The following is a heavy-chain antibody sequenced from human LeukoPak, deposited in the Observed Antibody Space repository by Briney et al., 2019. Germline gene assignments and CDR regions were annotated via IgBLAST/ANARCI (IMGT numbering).Heavy chain of an antibody. CDR1: GFTFSSYS. Sequence: GGSLRLSCAASGFTFSSYSMNWVRQAPGKGLEWVSYISSSSSTIHYADSVRGRFTISRDNAKNSLYLQMNSLRAEDTAVYYCATSVDTAMVWGQGTLVTVSS. CDR3: ATSVDTAMV. V-gene: IGHV3-48*01. J-gene: IGHJ4*02. CDR2: ISSSSSTI. D-gene: IGHD5-18*01.